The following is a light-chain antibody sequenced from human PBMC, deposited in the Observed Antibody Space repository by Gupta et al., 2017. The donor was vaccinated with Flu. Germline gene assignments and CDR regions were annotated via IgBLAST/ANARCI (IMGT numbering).Light chain of an antibody. CDR1: QSLLHSNGYNY. CDR2: LGS. J-gene: IGKJ4*01. Sequence: DTVMSQSPLSLPVTPGEPASISCRSSQSLLHSNGYNYLDWYLQKPGQSPQLLIYLGSNRASGVPDRFSGSGSGTDFTLKISRVEAEDVGVYYCMQALQTPHFGGGTKVEIK. V-gene: IGKV2-28*01. CDR3: MQALQTPH.